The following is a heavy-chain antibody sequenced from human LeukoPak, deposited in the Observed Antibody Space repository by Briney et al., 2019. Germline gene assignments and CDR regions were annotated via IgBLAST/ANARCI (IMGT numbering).Heavy chain of an antibody. CDR3: ARGLEYCSSTSRYFGVNWFDP. V-gene: IGHV4-34*01. J-gene: IGHJ5*02. CDR1: GGSFSGYY. Sequence: SETLSLTCAVYGGSFSGYYWSWIRQPPGKGLEWIGEINHSGSTNYNPSLKSRVTISVDTSKNQFSLKLSSVTAADTAVYYCARGLEYCSSTSRYFGVNWFDPWGQGTLVTVSS. CDR2: INHSGST. D-gene: IGHD2-2*01.